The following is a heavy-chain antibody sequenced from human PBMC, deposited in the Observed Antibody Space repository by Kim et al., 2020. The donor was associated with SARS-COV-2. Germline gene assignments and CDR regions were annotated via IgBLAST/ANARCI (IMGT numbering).Heavy chain of an antibody. CDR1: GFTVSSNY. V-gene: IGHV3-53*04. J-gene: IGHJ3*02. D-gene: IGHD3-10*01. CDR3: ARGSYGSGSFWSPFDI. CDR2: IYSGGST. Sequence: GGSLRLSCAASGFTVSSNYMSWVRQAPGKGLEWVSVIYSGGSTYYADSVKGRFTISRHNSKNTLYLQMNSLRAEDTAVYYCARGSYGSGSFWSPFDIWGQGTMVTVSS.